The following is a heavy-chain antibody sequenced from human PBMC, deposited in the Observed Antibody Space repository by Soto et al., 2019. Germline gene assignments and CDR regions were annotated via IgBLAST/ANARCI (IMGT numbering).Heavy chain of an antibody. J-gene: IGHJ4*02. V-gene: IGHV1-18*04. Sequence: QGHLVQSGVEVKEPGASVRVSCKASGYSFINYGIGWVRQAPGQGLEWMGWITVNSGNTNYPQKFQGRVTMTNEKSTSTAYMELRSVTSEDTAVYYCGRGLGGGWYYFDYWGPGTLVTVSS. CDR1: GYSFINYG. CDR2: ITVNSGNT. CDR3: GRGLGGGWYYFDY. D-gene: IGHD6-19*01.